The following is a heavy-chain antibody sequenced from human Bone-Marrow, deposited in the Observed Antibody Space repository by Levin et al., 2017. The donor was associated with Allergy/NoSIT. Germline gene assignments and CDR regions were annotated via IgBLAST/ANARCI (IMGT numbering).Heavy chain of an antibody. D-gene: IGHD6-6*01. J-gene: IGHJ4*02. CDR3: AKDEGFRSSSSLGFFGY. Sequence: SLKISCAASGFTFDDYAMHWVRQAPGKGLEWVSGISWNSGSIGYADSVKGRFTISRDNAKNSLYLQMNSLRAEDTALYYCAKDEGFRSSSSLGFFGYWGQGTLVTVSS. CDR1: GFTFDDYA. CDR2: ISWNSGSI. V-gene: IGHV3-9*01.